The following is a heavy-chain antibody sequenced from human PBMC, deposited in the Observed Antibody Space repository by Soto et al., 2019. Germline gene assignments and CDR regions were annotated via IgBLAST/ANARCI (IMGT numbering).Heavy chain of an antibody. Sequence: PGGSLRLSCSASGFTFSSYAMHWVRQAPGKGLEYVSAISSNGGSTYYADSVKGRFTISRDNSKNTLYLQMNSLRAEDTAVYYCAKDAQRFLEWFPMDVWGQGTTVTVSS. CDR1: GFTFSSYA. J-gene: IGHJ6*02. V-gene: IGHV3-64*04. CDR2: ISSNGGST. D-gene: IGHD3-3*01. CDR3: AKDAQRFLEWFPMDV.